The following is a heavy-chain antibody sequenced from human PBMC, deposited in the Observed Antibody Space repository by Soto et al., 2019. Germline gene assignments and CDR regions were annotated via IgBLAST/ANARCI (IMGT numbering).Heavy chain of an antibody. Sequence: SETLSLTCTVSGGSISSYYWSWIRQPPGKGLEWIGYIYYSGSTNYNPSLKSRVTISRDTSKNTLHLQMNSLRTEDTAIYYCAKGQLGTAWYYFDCWGLGTLVTVSS. CDR2: IYYSGST. D-gene: IGHD6-19*01. CDR1: GGSISSYY. V-gene: IGHV4-59*01. CDR3: AKGQLGTAWYYFDC. J-gene: IGHJ4*02.